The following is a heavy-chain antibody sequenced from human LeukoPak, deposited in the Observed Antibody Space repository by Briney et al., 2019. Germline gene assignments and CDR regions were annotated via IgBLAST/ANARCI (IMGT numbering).Heavy chain of an antibody. CDR1: GFTFSSYG. CDR3: ARDQRRYCSGGSCYVDY. D-gene: IGHD2-15*01. Sequence: GGSLRLSCAASGFTFSSYGMHWVRQAPGKGLEWVAVIWYDGSNKYYADSVKGRFTISRDNSKNTLYLQMNSLRAEDTAVYHCARDQRRYCSGGSCYVDYWGQGTLVTVSS. J-gene: IGHJ4*02. CDR2: IWYDGSNK. V-gene: IGHV3-33*01.